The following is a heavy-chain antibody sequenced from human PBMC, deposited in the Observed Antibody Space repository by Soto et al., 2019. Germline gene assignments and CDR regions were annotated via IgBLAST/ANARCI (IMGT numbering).Heavy chain of an antibody. CDR3: ARKLTANIDS. Sequence: QITLKESGPTLVKPTQTLTLTCYFSEFSVSTSRVGVGWIRQPPGKALEWLAFIYWDDDKIYSPSLKSRLTINKDTSKKQVVLTMTNMAPVDTATYYCARKLTANIDSWGQGSQVTVSS. J-gene: IGHJ4*02. V-gene: IGHV2-5*02. D-gene: IGHD2-21*02. CDR1: EFSVSTSRVG. CDR2: IYWDDDK.